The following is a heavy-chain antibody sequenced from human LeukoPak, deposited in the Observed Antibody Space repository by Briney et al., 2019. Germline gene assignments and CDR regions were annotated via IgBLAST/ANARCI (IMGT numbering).Heavy chain of an antibody. D-gene: IGHD3/OR15-3a*01. CDR2: ISAYNGNT. CDR1: GYTFTRYG. Sequence: SVTVSFKSSGYTFTRYGISWVRQAPGQGLEWMGWISAYNGNTDYAQKLQGRVTMTTDTTTSTAYMELRILRSDDTAVYYCARVQDSDYYYMDVWGKGTTVTVSS. J-gene: IGHJ6*03. CDR3: ARVQDSDYYYMDV. V-gene: IGHV1-18*01.